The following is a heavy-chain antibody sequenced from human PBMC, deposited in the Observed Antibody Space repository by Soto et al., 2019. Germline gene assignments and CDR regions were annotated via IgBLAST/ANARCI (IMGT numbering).Heavy chain of an antibody. CDR1: GGTFSSYA. CDR2: IVPMFGIP. D-gene: IGHD6-6*01. J-gene: IGHJ6*03. CDR3: ASGPYTSSSGGYYYYYMDV. V-gene: IGHV1-69*02. Sequence: QVQLVQSDAEVKKPGSSVKVSCKASGGTFSSYAINWVRQAPGQGLEWMGRIVPMFGIPNFAPKFQGRVTMTADRSTTTAYMELSSLRSEDTAVYYCASGPYTSSSGGYYYYYMDVWGKGTTVTVSS.